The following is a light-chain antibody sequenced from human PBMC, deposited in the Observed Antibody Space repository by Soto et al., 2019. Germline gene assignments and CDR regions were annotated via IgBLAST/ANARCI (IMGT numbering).Light chain of an antibody. CDR2: GNS. J-gene: IGLJ3*02. CDR3: AAWDDSLSGVV. Sequence: QAVVTQPPSASGTPGQSVTLSCSGGSSNIGFNAVNWYQQLPGAAPKLLMHGNSQRPSGVPERFSGSKSGTSASLAIIGLRTEDEADYYCAAWDDSLSGVVFGGGTQLTVL. CDR1: SSNIGFNA. V-gene: IGLV1-47*02.